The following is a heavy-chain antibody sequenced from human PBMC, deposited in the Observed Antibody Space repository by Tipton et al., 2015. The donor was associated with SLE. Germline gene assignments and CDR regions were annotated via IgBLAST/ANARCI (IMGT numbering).Heavy chain of an antibody. CDR1: GFTVSSNY. V-gene: IGHV3-53*05. Sequence: SLRLSCAASGFTVSSNYMSWVRQAPGKGLEWVSVIYGGGSTYYADSVKGRFTISRDSSKNTLYLQMNSLRAEDTAVYFCARGECSGGSCFDFWGQGTLVTVSS. CDR2: IYGGGST. J-gene: IGHJ4*02. CDR3: ARGECSGGSCFDF. D-gene: IGHD2-15*01.